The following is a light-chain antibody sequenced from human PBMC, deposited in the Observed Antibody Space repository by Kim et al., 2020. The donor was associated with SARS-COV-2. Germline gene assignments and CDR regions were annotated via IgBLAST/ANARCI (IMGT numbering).Light chain of an antibody. CDR3: NSRDSSEDHVV. V-gene: IGLV3-19*01. CDR1: SLGRYY. CDR2: GYN. J-gene: IGLJ2*01. Sequence: ALGQTVRITCRGDSLGRYYATWYQQKAGQAPVLVMYGYNTRPSGIPDRFSGSSSGNTASLTITGANAEDEADYYCNSRDSSEDHVVFGGGTQLTVL.